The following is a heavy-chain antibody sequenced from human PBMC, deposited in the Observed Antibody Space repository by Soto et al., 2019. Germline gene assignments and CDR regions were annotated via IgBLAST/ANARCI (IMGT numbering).Heavy chain of an antibody. CDR3: ARARYDSAAYSFGRRMDD. V-gene: IGHV4-61*03. Sequence: SETLSLTSMFSVYSLTSGHSYWTWVRHPPGKGLEWIGHIFFTGPTTYSPSLNSRVTMSLDTSKSHFSLNLASVTAADSATYFCARARYDSAAYSFGRRMDDPGPGTTVTIFS. CDR2: IFFTGPT. CDR1: VYSLTSGHSY. J-gene: IGHJ6*02. D-gene: IGHD1-26*01.